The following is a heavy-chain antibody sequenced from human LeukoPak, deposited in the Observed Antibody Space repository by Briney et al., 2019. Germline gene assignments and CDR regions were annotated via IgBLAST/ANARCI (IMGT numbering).Heavy chain of an antibody. CDR1: GFTFSSYW. CDR3: AGNSSGYYYHY. J-gene: IGHJ4*02. Sequence: PGGSLRLSCAASGFTFSSYWMHWVRQAPGKGLVWVSRINSDGSSTTYADSVKGRFTISRDNDKNTLYLQMNSLRAEDTALYYCAGNSSGYYYHYWGQGTLVTVSS. V-gene: IGHV3-74*01. D-gene: IGHD3-22*01. CDR2: INSDGSST.